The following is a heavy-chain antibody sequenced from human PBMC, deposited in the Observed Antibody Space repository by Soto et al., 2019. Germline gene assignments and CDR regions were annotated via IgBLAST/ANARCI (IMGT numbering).Heavy chain of an antibody. Sequence: GGSLRLSCAASGFTFSSYWMSWVRQAPGKGLEWVANIKQDGSEKYYVDSVKGRFTISRDNAKNSLYLQMNSLRAEDTAVYYCARVGRPWSGYDLDFFDYWGQGTLVTVSS. CDR2: IKQDGSEK. D-gene: IGHD5-12*01. CDR3: ARVGRPWSGYDLDFFDY. CDR1: GFTFSSYW. J-gene: IGHJ4*02. V-gene: IGHV3-7*05.